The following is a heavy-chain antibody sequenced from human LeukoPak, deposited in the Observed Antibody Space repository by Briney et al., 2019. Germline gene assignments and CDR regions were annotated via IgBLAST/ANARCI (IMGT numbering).Heavy chain of an antibody. CDR3: AKGANYYGSGTILGY. Sequence: GGSLRLSCAASGFTFSSYAMSWVRQAPGKGLEGVSAISGSGGSTYYADSVKGRFTISRDNSKDTLYLQMNSLRAEDTAVYYCAKGANYYGSGTILGYWGQGTLVTVSS. D-gene: IGHD3-10*01. J-gene: IGHJ4*02. V-gene: IGHV3-23*01. CDR2: ISGSGGST. CDR1: GFTFSSYA.